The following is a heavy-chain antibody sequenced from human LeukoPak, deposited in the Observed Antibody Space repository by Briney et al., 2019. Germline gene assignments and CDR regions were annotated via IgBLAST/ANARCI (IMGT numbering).Heavy chain of an antibody. Sequence: SETLSLTCAVYGGSFSGYYWSWIRQPPGKGLEWIGEINHSESTNYNPSLKSRVTISVDTSKNQFSLKLSSVTAADTAVYYCAGITMVRGVISAAFDIWGQGTMVTVSS. J-gene: IGHJ3*02. V-gene: IGHV4-34*01. CDR3: AGITMVRGVISAAFDI. CDR1: GGSFSGYY. CDR2: INHSEST. D-gene: IGHD3-10*01.